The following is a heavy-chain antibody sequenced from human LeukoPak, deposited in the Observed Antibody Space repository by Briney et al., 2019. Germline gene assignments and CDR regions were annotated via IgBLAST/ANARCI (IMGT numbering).Heavy chain of an antibody. CDR1: GFTFSSYS. CDR2: ISYSRTT. Sequence: GGSLRLSCAASGFTFSSYSMNWVRQAPGKGLEWLSYISYSRTTYYADAVKGRFTISRDNVKNSVYLHMNSLRAEDTAVYYCAELGITMIGGVWGKGTAVTISS. V-gene: IGHV3-48*01. D-gene: IGHD3-10*02. CDR3: AELGITMIGGV. J-gene: IGHJ6*04.